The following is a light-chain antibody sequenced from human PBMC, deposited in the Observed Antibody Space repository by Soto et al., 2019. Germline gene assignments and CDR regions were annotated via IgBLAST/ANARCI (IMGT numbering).Light chain of an antibody. CDR3: QQPGGPPIT. Sequence: IGVSHSAGGPSLYPGERATRCCRGSQTVIRNYLAWHQQKPGQTPRLLVYGASSRATGIPDRFSGSVSGTDFTLTISRLEPEDFAVYYCQQPGGPPITFGQGTRLEI. J-gene: IGKJ5*01. CDR1: QTVIRNY. CDR2: GAS. V-gene: IGKV3-20*01.